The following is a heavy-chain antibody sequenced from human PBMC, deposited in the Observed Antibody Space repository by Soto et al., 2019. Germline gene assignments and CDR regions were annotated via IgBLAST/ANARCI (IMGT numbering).Heavy chain of an antibody. D-gene: IGHD6-19*01. CDR3: ASRLRYSSGWPVQADFDI. J-gene: IGHJ3*02. Sequence: ASVKVSCKASGYTFTIYAMHWVRQAPGQRLEWMGWINAGNGNTKYSQKFQGRVTMTRNTSISTAYMELSSLRSEDTAVYYCASRLRYSSGWPVQADFDIWGQEKMVPVSS. V-gene: IGHV1-3*01. CDR2: INAGNGNT. CDR1: GYTFTIYA.